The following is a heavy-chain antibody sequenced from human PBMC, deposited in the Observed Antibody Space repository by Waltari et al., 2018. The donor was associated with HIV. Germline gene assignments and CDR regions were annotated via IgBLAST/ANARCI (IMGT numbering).Heavy chain of an antibody. D-gene: IGHD3-22*01. V-gene: IGHV4-4*02. CDR2: IYPSGST. CDR3: ARRGDYYDSSVTDYFDY. CDR1: GGSISSSNW. J-gene: IGHJ4*02. Sequence: QVQLQESGPGLVKHSGTLSLTCAVSGGSISSSNWWSWVRQPPGKGLEWIGEIYPSGSTNYNPSVKSRVTISVDKSKNQFSLKLSSVTAADTAVYYCARRGDYYDSSVTDYFDYWGQGTLVTVSS.